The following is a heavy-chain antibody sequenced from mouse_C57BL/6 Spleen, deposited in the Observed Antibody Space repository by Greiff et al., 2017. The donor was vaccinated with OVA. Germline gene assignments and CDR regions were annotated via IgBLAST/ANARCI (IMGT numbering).Heavy chain of an antibody. CDR3: ASYDYERFAY. D-gene: IGHD2-4*01. J-gene: IGHJ3*01. Sequence: VQLQQSGAELVKPGASVKLSCTASGFTIKDYYMHWVKQRTEQGLEWIGRIDPEDGETKYAPKFQGKATITADTSSNTAYLQLSSLTSEDTAVYYCASYDYERFAYWGQGTLVTVSA. CDR2: IDPEDGET. CDR1: GFTIKDYY. V-gene: IGHV14-2*01.